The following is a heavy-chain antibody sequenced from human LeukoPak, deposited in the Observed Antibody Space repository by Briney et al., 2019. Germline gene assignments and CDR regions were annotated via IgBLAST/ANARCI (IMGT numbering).Heavy chain of an antibody. Sequence: PGGSLRLSCAASGFTFSSYSMNWVRQAPGKGLEWVSSISSSSSYIYYADSVKGRFTISRDNAKNSLYLQMNSLRAEDTAVYYCARSPHYYDSSGYGYWGQGTLVTVSS. CDR1: GFTFSSYS. CDR3: ARSPHYYDSSGYGY. D-gene: IGHD3-22*01. V-gene: IGHV3-21*01. J-gene: IGHJ4*02. CDR2: ISSSSSYI.